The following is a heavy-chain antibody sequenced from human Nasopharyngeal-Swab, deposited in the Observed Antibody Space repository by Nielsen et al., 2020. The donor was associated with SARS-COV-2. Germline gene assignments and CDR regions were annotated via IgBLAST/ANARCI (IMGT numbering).Heavy chain of an antibody. J-gene: IGHJ4*02. CDR3: ATEPPTTIGARPDY. D-gene: IGHD6-6*01. CDR1: GFTFSSYT. V-gene: IGHV3-48*03. CDR2: IARDGSTI. Sequence: GESLKISCAASGFTFSSYTMNWVRQAPGKGLEWVSYIARDGSTIYYADSVKGRFTISRDNAKNSLYLQMNSLRAEDTAVYYCATEPPTTIGARPDYWGQGTLVTVSS.